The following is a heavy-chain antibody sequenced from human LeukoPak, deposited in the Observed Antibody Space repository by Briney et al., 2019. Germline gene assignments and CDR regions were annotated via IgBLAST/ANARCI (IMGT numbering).Heavy chain of an antibody. CDR2: ISYDANKQ. D-gene: IGHD3-16*01. V-gene: IGHV3-30-3*01. J-gene: IGHJ6*02. CDR3: ARISLAFGMDV. Sequence: GRSLRLSCAVSGFTFSSYTMHWVRQAPGKGLEWVALISYDANKQFQSDSVKGRFTISRDNSKNTLYLQMISLRVEDTAVYYCARISLAFGMDVWGQGTTVIVSS. CDR1: GFTFSSYT.